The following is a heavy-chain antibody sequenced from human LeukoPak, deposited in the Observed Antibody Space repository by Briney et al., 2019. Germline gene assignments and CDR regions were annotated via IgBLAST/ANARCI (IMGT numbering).Heavy chain of an antibody. J-gene: IGHJ2*01. V-gene: IGHV4-59*01. CDR3: ARAGVGTTPAFWYSAL. CDR2: IYYTGST. D-gene: IGHD1-26*01. CDR1: GGSISTNY. Sequence: PSETLSLTCTVSGGSISTNYWSWIRQPPGKGLEWIGHIYYTGSTNYNPSLKSRVTISVDTSKNQFSLKLNSVTAADTAVYYCARAGVGTTPAFWYSALWGRGTLVTVSS.